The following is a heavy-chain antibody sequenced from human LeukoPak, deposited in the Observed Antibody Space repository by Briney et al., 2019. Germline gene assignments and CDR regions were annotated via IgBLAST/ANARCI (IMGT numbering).Heavy chain of an antibody. Sequence: GGSLRLSCAASGFTFSSYAMSWVRQAPGKGLEWVSAISGSGGSTYYADSVKGRFTISRDNSKNTLYLQMNSLRVEDTAVYYCAKSFRHVLRFLEWLFAFDIWGQGTMVTVSS. D-gene: IGHD3-3*01. CDR1: GFTFSSYA. CDR2: ISGSGGST. CDR3: AKSFRHVLRFLEWLFAFDI. J-gene: IGHJ3*02. V-gene: IGHV3-23*01.